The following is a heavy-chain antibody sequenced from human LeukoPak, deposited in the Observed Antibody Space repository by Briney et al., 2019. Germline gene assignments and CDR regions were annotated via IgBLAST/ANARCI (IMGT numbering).Heavy chain of an antibody. Sequence: KPSETLSLTCAVYGGSFSGYYWSWIRQPPGKGLEWIGEINHSGSTNYNPSLKSRVTISVDTSKNQFSLKLSSVTAADTAVYYCARVRVDEYDFWSAAATFDIWGQGTMVTVSS. CDR3: ARVRVDEYDFWSAAATFDI. V-gene: IGHV4-34*01. J-gene: IGHJ3*02. D-gene: IGHD3-3*01. CDR1: GGSFSGYY. CDR2: INHSGST.